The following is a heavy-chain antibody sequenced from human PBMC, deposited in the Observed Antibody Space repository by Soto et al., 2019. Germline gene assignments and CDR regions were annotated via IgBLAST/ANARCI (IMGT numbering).Heavy chain of an antibody. Sequence: GGSLRLSCNVSGFTLGNYYMSWIRQAPGKGLESISYVSSRGVTIYYADSVKGRFTISRDNAKNSLFLQMDSLRAEDTAVYYCARVTASGWFVNGRDYFDHWGQGTLVTVSS. V-gene: IGHV3-11*01. J-gene: IGHJ4*02. CDR2: VSSRGVTI. CDR3: ARVTASGWFVNGRDYFDH. D-gene: IGHD6-19*01. CDR1: GFTLGNYY.